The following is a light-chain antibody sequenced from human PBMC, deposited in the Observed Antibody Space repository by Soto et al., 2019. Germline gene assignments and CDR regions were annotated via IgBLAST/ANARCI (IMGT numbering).Light chain of an antibody. Sequence: EIVLTQSPGTLSLSPGERATLSCRASQSVSRSYLAWYQQKPGQAPRLLIYGASSRATGIPNKFSGSGSGTDFTLTISRLEPEDSAVYYCQQYAGSPWTFGQGTKVELK. J-gene: IGKJ1*01. CDR1: QSVSRSY. CDR2: GAS. V-gene: IGKV3-20*01. CDR3: QQYAGSPWT.